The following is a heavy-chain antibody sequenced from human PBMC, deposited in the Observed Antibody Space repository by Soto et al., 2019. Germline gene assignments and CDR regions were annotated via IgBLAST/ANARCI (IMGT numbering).Heavy chain of an antibody. V-gene: IGHV3-7*01. Sequence: EVQLVESGGGLVQPGGSLRLSCAASGFTFSSYWMSWVRQAPGKGLEWVANIKQDGSEKYYVDSVKGRFTISRDNAKNSLYLQMNSLRAEDTAVYYCAREVIYSSSFFFDYWGQGTLVTVSS. CDR1: GFTFSSYW. CDR3: AREVIYSSSFFFDY. D-gene: IGHD6-6*01. CDR2: IKQDGSEK. J-gene: IGHJ4*02.